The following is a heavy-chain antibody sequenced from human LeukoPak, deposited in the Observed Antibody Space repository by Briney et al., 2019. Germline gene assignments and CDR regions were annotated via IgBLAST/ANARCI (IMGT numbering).Heavy chain of an antibody. D-gene: IGHD1-14*01. CDR2: INHSGRT. CDR3: ARSEMADY. Sequence: PSETLSLTCAAYGGSFSTFYWSWIRQPPGKGLEWIGEINHSGRTNYNPSLKSRITISVDTSKNLFSLKLTSVTAADTAVYYCARSEMADYWGQGTLVTVSS. V-gene: IGHV4-34*01. CDR1: GGSFSTFY. J-gene: IGHJ4*02.